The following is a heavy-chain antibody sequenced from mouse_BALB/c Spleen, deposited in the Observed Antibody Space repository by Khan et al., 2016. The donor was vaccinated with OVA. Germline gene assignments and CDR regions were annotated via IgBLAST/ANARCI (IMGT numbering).Heavy chain of an antibody. D-gene: IGHD1-1*02. Sequence: QMQLEESGAELARPGTSVKLSCKASGYTFTRYWMQWIKQRPGQGLELIGAIFPGDGDTKYTQNSKGKATLTADKSSSTAYMQLTSLASEDSAVYYCASHYGHYFDYWGQGTTLTVSS. CDR1: GYTFTRYW. CDR3: ASHYGHYFDY. J-gene: IGHJ2*01. V-gene: IGHV1-87*01. CDR2: IFPGDGDT.